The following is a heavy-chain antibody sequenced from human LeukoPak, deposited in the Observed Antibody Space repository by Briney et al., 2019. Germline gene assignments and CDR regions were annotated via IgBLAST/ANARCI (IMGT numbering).Heavy chain of an antibody. J-gene: IGHJ4*02. D-gene: IGHD3-10*01. Sequence: CPRLSRAVSRFTLTKDAMSCGTGAPSKGGEGGCANIDCGGSTYYEASVKSRFTISRDKSKKQLYLQMNSLRAEDTAVYYCAKYGEKSSYYYYDWGQGTLVTVSS. CDR2: NIDCGGST. CDR1: RFTLTKDA. V-gene: IGHV3-23*01. CDR3: AKYGEKSSYYYYD.